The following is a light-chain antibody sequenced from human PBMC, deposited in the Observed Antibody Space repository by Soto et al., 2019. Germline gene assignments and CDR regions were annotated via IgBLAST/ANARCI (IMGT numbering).Light chain of an antibody. J-gene: IGKJ4*01. CDR1: QVVARN. Sequence: EIVMTQSPATLSVSPGERATLSCRPSQVVARNLAWYQQKPGQAPRLLIFGASTRATGIPARFSGSGSGTDFTLTISSLQSEDFGVYFCQQYDNWPLTFGGGTKVEIK. CDR2: GAS. V-gene: IGKV3D-15*01. CDR3: QQYDNWPLT.